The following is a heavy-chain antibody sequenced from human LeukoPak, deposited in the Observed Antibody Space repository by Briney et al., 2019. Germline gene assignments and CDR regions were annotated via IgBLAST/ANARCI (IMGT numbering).Heavy chain of an antibody. V-gene: IGHV1-18*04. CDR3: ARDGLRYFDWLLSHRSFDY. CDR2: ISAYNGNT. J-gene: IGHJ4*02. D-gene: IGHD3-9*01. Sequence: GASVKVSCKTSGYTFTAHYIHWVRQAPGQGLEWMGWISAYNGNTNYAQKLQGRVTMTTDTSTSTAYMELRSLRSDDTAVYYCARDGLRYFDWLLSHRSFDYWGQGTLVTVSS. CDR1: GYTFTAHY.